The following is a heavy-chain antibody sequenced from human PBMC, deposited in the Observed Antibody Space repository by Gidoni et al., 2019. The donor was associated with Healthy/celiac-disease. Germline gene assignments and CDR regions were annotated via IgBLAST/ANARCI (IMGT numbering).Heavy chain of an antibody. CDR1: GFTFSSYG. CDR3: ARAGIAAAGTAYFDY. V-gene: IGHV3-33*01. CDR2: IWYDGCNK. J-gene: IGHJ4*02. D-gene: IGHD6-13*01. Sequence: QVQLVESGGGVVQPGRSLRLSCAASGFTFSSYGMHWVRQAPGKGLECVAVIWYDGCNKYYADAVKGRFTISRDNSKNTLYLQMNSLRAEDTAVYYCARAGIAAAGTAYFDYWGQGTLVTVSS.